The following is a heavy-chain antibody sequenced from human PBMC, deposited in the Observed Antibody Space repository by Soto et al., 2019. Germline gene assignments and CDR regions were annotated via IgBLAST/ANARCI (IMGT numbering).Heavy chain of an antibody. J-gene: IGHJ6*02. CDR2: ISHTGGT. Sequence: PSETLSLTCSVSGVSFIGSDCTWVRQPPVNGLEWIGEISHTGGTTYNPSLMSRVTMSVDTSKNQFSLKLRSVTAADTAVFYCERGRSSVTTFGEVRYGIEVWGQGTPVTVSS. CDR3: ERGRSSVTTFGEVRYGIEV. V-gene: IGHV4-34*01. CDR1: GVSFIGSD. D-gene: IGHD3-3*01.